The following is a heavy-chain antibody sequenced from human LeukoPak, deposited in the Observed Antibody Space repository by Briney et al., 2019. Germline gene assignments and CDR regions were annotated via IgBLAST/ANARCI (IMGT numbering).Heavy chain of an antibody. V-gene: IGHV3-7*01. CDR1: GFAFSSYW. Sequence: GGSPRLSCAASGFAFSSYWMSWVRQAPGKGLEWVANIKQDGSEKYYVDSVKGRFTISRDNAKNSLYLQMNSLRAEDTAVYYCARDGHSSSWTGNWFDPWGQGTLVTVSS. D-gene: IGHD6-13*01. CDR2: IKQDGSEK. J-gene: IGHJ5*02. CDR3: ARDGHSSSWTGNWFDP.